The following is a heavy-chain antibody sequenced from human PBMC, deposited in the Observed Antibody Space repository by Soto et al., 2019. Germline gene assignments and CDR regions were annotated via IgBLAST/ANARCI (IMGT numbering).Heavy chain of an antibody. J-gene: IGHJ6*02. CDR2: ISYDGSNK. D-gene: IGHD3-9*01. CDR3: ARDDHDILTGYMPYYYYYGMDV. CDR1: GFTFSSYA. Sequence: GGSLRLSCAASGFTFSSYAMHWVRQAPGKGLEWVAVISYDGSNKYYADSVKGRFTISRDNSKNTLYLQMNSLRAEDTAVYYCARDDHDILTGYMPYYYYYGMDVWGQGTTVTVSS. V-gene: IGHV3-30-3*01.